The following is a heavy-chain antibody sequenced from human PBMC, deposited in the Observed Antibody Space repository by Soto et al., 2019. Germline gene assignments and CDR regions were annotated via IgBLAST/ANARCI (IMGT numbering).Heavy chain of an antibody. Sequence: QVQLVQSGAEVKKPGSSVKVSCKASGGTFSSYAISWVRQAPGQGLEWMGGIIPIFGTANYAQKFQGRVTITADESTSPAYMELSSLRSEDTAVYYCARAPTYYDILTGYYITWFDPWGQGTLVTVSS. D-gene: IGHD3-9*01. J-gene: IGHJ5*02. CDR1: GGTFSSYA. V-gene: IGHV1-69*01. CDR3: ARAPTYYDILTGYYITWFDP. CDR2: IIPIFGTA.